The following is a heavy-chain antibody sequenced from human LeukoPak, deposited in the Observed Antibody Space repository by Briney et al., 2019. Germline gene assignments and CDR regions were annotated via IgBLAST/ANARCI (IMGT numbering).Heavy chain of an antibody. D-gene: IGHD3-22*01. CDR2: INAGNGNT. CDR1: GYTFTSYA. J-gene: IGHJ4*02. V-gene: IGHV1-3*01. CDR3: AREKYYYDSPAHY. Sequence: ASVKVSCKASGYTFTSYAMHWVRQAPGQRLEWMGWINAGNGNTKYSQKFQGRVTITRDTSASTAYMELSSLRSEGTAVYYCAREKYYYDSPAHYWGQGTLVTVSS.